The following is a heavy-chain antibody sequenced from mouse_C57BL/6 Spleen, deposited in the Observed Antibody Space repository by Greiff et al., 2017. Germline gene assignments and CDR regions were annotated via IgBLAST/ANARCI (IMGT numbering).Heavy chain of an antibody. D-gene: IGHD1-1*01. V-gene: IGHV1-61*01. J-gene: IGHJ3*01. CDR2: IYPSDSET. CDR3: ARGSGDYGGAWFAY. CDR1: GYTFTSSW. Sequence: QVQLQQPGAELVRPGSSVKLSCKASGYTFTSSWMDWVKQRPGQGLAWIGNIYPSDSETHYNQKFKDKATLTVDKSISTAYMQLSSLASDDSAVYYCARGSGDYGGAWFAYWGQGTLVTVSA.